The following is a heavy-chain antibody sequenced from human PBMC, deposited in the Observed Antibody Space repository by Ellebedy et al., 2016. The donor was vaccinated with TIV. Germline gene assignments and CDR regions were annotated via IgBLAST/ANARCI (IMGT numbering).Heavy chain of an antibody. V-gene: IGHV5-51*01. Sequence: GESLKISXKGSGYNFATYWIAWVRQMPGKGLEWMGTVYPDDSDTRYSPSFQGQVTMSADKSISTAYLHWSSLKASDTAMYYCLTLPAGLRGRFDYWGQGTQVTVSS. CDR2: VYPDDSDT. D-gene: IGHD3-10*01. CDR3: LTLPAGLRGRFDY. J-gene: IGHJ4*02. CDR1: GYNFATYW.